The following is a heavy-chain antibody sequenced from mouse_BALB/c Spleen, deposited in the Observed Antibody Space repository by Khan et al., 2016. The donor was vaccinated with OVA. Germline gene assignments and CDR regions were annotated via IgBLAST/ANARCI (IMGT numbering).Heavy chain of an antibody. CDR2: IYPGNSDT. V-gene: IGHV1-5*01. J-gene: IGHJ3*01. CDR3: KRFGYLFAY. Sequence: EVQLQQSGTVLARPGTSVKMSCKASGYTFTSYWMHWVKQRPGQGLEWIGAIYPGNSDTSYNQQFTGQANLTAVTSTGTAYLELSSLTNEDSEVYYCKRFGYLFAYWGQGTLVTVSA. CDR1: GYTFTSYW. D-gene: IGHD2-14*01.